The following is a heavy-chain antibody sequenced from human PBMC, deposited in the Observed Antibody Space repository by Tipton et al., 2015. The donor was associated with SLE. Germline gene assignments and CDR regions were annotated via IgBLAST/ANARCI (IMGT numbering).Heavy chain of an antibody. CDR3: ARQDLGRAATLTFDI. Sequence: TLSLTCHVAGGAIRNSPYYWAWIRQPPGKRPEWIGSVFDTGYTAYNPSLEGRVSISVDTSNNEFSLKLSSVTAADTAVYFCARQDLGRAATLTFDIWGLGTLVTVSS. V-gene: IGHV4-39*01. CDR2: VFDTGYT. CDR1: GGAIRNSPYY. J-gene: IGHJ4*02. D-gene: IGHD6-25*01.